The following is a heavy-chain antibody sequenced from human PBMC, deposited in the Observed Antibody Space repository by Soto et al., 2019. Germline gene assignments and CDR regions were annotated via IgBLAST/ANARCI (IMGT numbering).Heavy chain of an antibody. CDR2: VYHSGAT. CDR1: GGSISTSDYT. Sequence: KTSETLSLTCAVSGGSISTSDYTWSWIRQPPGRGLEWIGSVYHSGATHYMPSLKNRLTMSLDKSKNQFSLDLTSVTAADTAVYYCVKDTDSSGWYPGYFDSWGQGTLVTVSS. J-gene: IGHJ4*02. CDR3: VKDTDSSGWYPGYFDS. V-gene: IGHV4-30-2*01. D-gene: IGHD6-19*01.